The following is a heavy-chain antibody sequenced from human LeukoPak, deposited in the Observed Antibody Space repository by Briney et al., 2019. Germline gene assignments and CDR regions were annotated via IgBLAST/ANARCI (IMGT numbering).Heavy chain of an antibody. CDR3: ARGSVARDIVVVPAAIVYYYGMDV. Sequence: SVKVSCKTSGGTFSSYAISWVRQAPGQGLEWMGGIIPIFGTANYAQKFQGRVTITADESTSTAYMELSSLRSEDTAVYYCARGSVARDIVVVPAAIVYYYGMDVWGQGTTVTVSS. J-gene: IGHJ6*02. V-gene: IGHV1-69*13. CDR2: IIPIFGTA. D-gene: IGHD2-2*01. CDR1: GGTFSSYA.